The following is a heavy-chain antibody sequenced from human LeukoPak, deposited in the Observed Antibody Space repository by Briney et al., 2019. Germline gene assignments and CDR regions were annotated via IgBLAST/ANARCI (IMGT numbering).Heavy chain of an antibody. CDR2: IKSKTDGGTT. V-gene: IGHV3-15*01. CDR3: TTSGGWVPIYYSYMDV. D-gene: IGHD1-1*01. CDR1: GFTFSNAW. J-gene: IGHJ6*03. Sequence: GGSLRLSCAASGFTFSNAWMSWVRQAPGKGLEWVGRIKSKTDGGTTDYAAPVKGRFTISRDDSKNTLYLQMNSLKTEDTAVYYCTTSGGWVPIYYSYMDVWGKGATVTVSS.